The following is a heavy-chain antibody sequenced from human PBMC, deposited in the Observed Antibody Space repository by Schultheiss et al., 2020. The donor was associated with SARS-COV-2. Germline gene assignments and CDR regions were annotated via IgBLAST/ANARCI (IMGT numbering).Heavy chain of an antibody. CDR3: ARDLTVTTHNWFDP. V-gene: IGHV1-18*01. Sequence: ASVKVSCKTSGYTFTNYGFSWVRQAPGQGLEWMGWISAYNGNTNYAQKLQGRVTMTTDTSTSTAYMELRSLRSDDTAVYYCARDLTVTTHNWFDPWGQGTLVTVSS. CDR2: ISAYNGNT. CDR1: GYTFTNYG. D-gene: IGHD4-17*01. J-gene: IGHJ5*02.